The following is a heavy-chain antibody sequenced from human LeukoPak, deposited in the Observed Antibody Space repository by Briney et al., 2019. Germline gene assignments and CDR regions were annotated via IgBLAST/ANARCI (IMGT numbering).Heavy chain of an antibody. CDR1: GGTFSSYA. J-gene: IGHJ4*02. V-gene: IGHV1-69*01. Sequence: SVKVSCKASGGTFSSYAISWVGQAPGQGLEWMGGIIPIFGTANYAQKFQGRVTITADESTSTAYMELSSLRSEDTAVYYCAGVQDNILTGYYRYWGQGTLVTVSS. CDR2: IIPIFGTA. CDR3: AGVQDNILTGYYRY. D-gene: IGHD3-9*01.